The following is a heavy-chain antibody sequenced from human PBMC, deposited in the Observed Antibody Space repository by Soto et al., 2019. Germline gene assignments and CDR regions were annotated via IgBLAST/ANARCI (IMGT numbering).Heavy chain of an antibody. Sequence: SVKVPCKASGGTFSSYAISWVRQAPGQGLEWMGGIIPIFGTANYAQKFQGRVTITADESTSTAYMELSSLRSEDTAVYYCARDLAEYYYDSSGLDYWGQGTLVTVSS. CDR2: IIPIFGTA. J-gene: IGHJ4*02. V-gene: IGHV1-69*13. CDR3: ARDLAEYYYDSSGLDY. CDR1: GGTFSSYA. D-gene: IGHD3-22*01.